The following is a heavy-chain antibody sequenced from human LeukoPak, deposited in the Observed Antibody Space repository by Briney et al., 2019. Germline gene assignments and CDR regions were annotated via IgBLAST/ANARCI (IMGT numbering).Heavy chain of an antibody. J-gene: IGHJ4*02. Sequence: SETLSLTCTVSGGSISSSSYYWNWIRQPAGKGLEWIGRIFTSGNTNYNSSLKSRVTISLDTSKDQFSLRLSSVTVADTAFYYCTRESATSGSTDWGQGTLVTVSS. D-gene: IGHD3-10*01. V-gene: IGHV4-61*02. CDR1: GGSISSSSYY. CDR2: IFTSGNT. CDR3: TRESATSGSTD.